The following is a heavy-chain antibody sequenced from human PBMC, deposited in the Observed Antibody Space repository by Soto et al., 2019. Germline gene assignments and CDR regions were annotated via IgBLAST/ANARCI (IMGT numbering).Heavy chain of an antibody. J-gene: IGHJ6*02. Sequence: PGGSLRLSCAASGFTFSSYSMNWVRQAPGKGLEWVAVISYDGSNKYYADSVKGRFTISRDNSKNTLYLQMNSLRAEDTAVYYCAKDLEVWELLTRRGSYYHYYGMDVWGQGTTVPVSS. V-gene: IGHV3-30*18. D-gene: IGHD1-26*01. CDR1: GFTFSSYS. CDR3: AKDLEVWELLTRRGSYYHYYGMDV. CDR2: ISYDGSNK.